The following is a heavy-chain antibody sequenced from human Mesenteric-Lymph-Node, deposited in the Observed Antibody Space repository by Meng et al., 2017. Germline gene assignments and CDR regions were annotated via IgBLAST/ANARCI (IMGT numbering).Heavy chain of an antibody. CDR3: ATWGAVDY. V-gene: IGHV3/OR16-10*01. CDR1: GFTFSSYS. CDR2: IGTGGDT. Sequence: GESLKISCAASGFTFSSYSMNWVRQAPGKGLEWVSAIGTGGDTYYADSVMGRFTVSRDNAKNSLYLQMNGLRVEDTAIYYCATWGAVDYWGQGTLVTVSS. J-gene: IGHJ4*02. D-gene: IGHD1-26*01.